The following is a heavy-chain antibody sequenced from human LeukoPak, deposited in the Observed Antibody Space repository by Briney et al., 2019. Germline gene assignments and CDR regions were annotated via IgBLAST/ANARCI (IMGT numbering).Heavy chain of an antibody. J-gene: IGHJ4*02. CDR2: IRSKAYGGTT. CDR3: TRVYPTYYDFWSGYSPPDY. Sequence: GGSLRLSCTASGFTFGDYAMSWVRQAPGKGLEWVGFIRSKAYGGTTEYAASVKGRFTISRDDSKSIAYLQMNSLKTEDTAVYYCTRVYPTYYDFWSGYSPPDYWGQGTLITVSS. CDR1: GFTFGDYA. V-gene: IGHV3-49*04. D-gene: IGHD3-3*01.